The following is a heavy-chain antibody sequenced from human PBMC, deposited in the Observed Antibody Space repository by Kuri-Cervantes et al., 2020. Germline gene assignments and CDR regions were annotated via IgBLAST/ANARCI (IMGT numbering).Heavy chain of an antibody. Sequence: GESLKISCAASGFIVNNNYMAWARQAPGKGLEWVSVVHSGGNTYYADSVKGRFTISRDSSKNTVYLQMNSLRAEDTAVYYCAKDMDPEYCSSTSCPDYYYYYMDVWGKGTTVTVSS. CDR2: VHSGGNT. J-gene: IGHJ6*03. D-gene: IGHD2-2*01. V-gene: IGHV3-53*01. CDR1: GFIVNNNY. CDR3: AKDMDPEYCSSTSCPDYYYYYMDV.